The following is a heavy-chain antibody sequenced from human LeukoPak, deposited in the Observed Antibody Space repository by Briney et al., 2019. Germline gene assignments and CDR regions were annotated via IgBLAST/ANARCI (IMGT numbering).Heavy chain of an antibody. CDR2: ISGSGGKT. CDR1: GFTFSTYA. CDR3: AKDAEHSSGWYPGN. J-gene: IGHJ4*02. V-gene: IGHV3-23*01. D-gene: IGHD6-13*01. Sequence: GGSLRLSCTASGFTFSTYAISWVRQAPGKGLEWVSAISGSGGKTYYTDSVKGRFTITKDNSKNTLYLQMNSLRAEDTAVYYCAKDAEHSSGWYPGNWGQGTLVIVSS.